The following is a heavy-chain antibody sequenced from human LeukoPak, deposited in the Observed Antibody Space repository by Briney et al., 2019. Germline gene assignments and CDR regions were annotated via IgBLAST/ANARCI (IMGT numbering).Heavy chain of an antibody. CDR3: ARGGGYSGYDYIDDY. D-gene: IGHD5-12*01. V-gene: IGHV1-46*01. CDR1: GYTFTSYY. J-gene: IGHJ4*02. Sequence: ASVKVSCKASGYTFTSYYMHWVRQAPGQGLGWMGIINPSGGSTSYAQKFQGRVTMTRDMSTSTVYMELSSLRSEDTAVYYCARGGGYSGYDYIDDYWGQGTLVTVSS. CDR2: INPSGGST.